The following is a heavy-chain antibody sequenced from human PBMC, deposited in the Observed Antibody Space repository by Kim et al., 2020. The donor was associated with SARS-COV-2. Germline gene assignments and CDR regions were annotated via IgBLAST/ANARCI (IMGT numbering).Heavy chain of an antibody. Sequence: AYAAPVKGKFTISRDYSKNIVYLQMNSLKTEDTAVYYCNTDYRDSGINGYWGQGTLVTVSS. D-gene: IGHD1-20*01. J-gene: IGHJ4*02. V-gene: IGHV3-15*01. CDR3: NTDYRDSGINGY.